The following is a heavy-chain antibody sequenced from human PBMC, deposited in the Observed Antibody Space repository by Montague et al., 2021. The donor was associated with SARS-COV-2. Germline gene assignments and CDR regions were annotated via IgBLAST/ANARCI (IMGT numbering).Heavy chain of an antibody. CDR1: GGSFSGYY. V-gene: IGHV4-34*01. Sequence: SETLSLTCAVYGGSFSGYYWSWIRQPPGKGLEWIGEINHSGSTNYNPSLKSRVTISVDTSKNRFSLKLSSVTAADTAVYYCARERYSFSLTRGSTWFDPWGQGTLVTVPS. CDR3: ARERYSFSLTRGSTWFDP. CDR2: INHSGST. D-gene: IGHD3-9*01. J-gene: IGHJ5*02.